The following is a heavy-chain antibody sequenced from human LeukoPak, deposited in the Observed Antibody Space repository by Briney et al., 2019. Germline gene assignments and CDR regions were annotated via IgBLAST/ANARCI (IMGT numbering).Heavy chain of an antibody. D-gene: IGHD1-26*01. CDR3: ARDRRVVGTTTYYYYMDV. J-gene: IGHJ6*03. V-gene: IGHV1-18*01. Sequence: ASVKVSCKASGYTFTTYAITWVRQAPGQGLEWLGWISTYSGNPSYAQKLQGRVTMTTDTSTRTAYMELRSLRSDDSAVYYCARDRRVVGTTTYYYYMDVWGTGTTVTVSS. CDR2: ISTYSGNP. CDR1: GYTFTTYA.